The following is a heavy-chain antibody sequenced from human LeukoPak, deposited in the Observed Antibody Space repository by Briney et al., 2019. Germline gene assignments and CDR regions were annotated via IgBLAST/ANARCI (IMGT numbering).Heavy chain of an antibody. CDR3: ASFTIGYDLWYYYMDV. CDR2: ISSSGSTI. Sequence: PGGSLRLSCAASGFTFSSYEMNWVRQAPGKGLEWVSYISSSGSTICYADSVKGRFTISRDNAKNSLYLQMNSLRAEDTAVYYCASFTIGYDLWYYYMDVWGKGTTVTVSS. V-gene: IGHV3-48*03. D-gene: IGHD5-12*01. CDR1: GFTFSSYE. J-gene: IGHJ6*03.